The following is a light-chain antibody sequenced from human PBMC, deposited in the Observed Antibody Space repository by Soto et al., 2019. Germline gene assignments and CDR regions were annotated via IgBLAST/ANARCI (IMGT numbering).Light chain of an antibody. CDR1: QSVSVNS. CDR3: QQYGNSPYT. J-gene: IGKJ2*01. CDR2: GAS. V-gene: IGKV3-20*01. Sequence: EIVLTQSPGTLSLSPGDRATLSCRASQSVSVNSLAWYQQQPGQAPRLLIYGASRRATGIPDWFSGSGSGTDLTRAISRLEPEDFAVYYCQQYGNSPYTFGQGNNLEIK.